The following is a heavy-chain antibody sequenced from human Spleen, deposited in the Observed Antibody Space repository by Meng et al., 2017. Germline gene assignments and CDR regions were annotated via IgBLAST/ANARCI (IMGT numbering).Heavy chain of an antibody. CDR3: AVRLRNYFDY. Sequence: QVQLQESGPGLVKPSQTLSLTCTVSGGSISRGGHSWSWIRQHPGKGLEWIAYIYYSGSTYYNPSLESRVTISVDPSKNQFSLKMSSVSAADTAVYYCAVRLRNYFDYWGQGTLVTVSS. J-gene: IGHJ4*02. D-gene: IGHD4-17*01. CDR1: GGSISRGGHS. CDR2: IYYSGST. V-gene: IGHV4-31*03.